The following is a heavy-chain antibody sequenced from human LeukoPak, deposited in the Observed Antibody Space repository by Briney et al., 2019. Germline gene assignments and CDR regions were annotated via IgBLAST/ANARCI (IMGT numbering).Heavy chain of an antibody. D-gene: IGHD3-10*01. CDR2: IIPIFGTA. CDR3: ATFYGSGSSYLDY. CDR1: GGTFSSYA. Sequence: SVRVSCKASGGTFSSYAISWVRQAPGQGLEWMGGIIPIFGTANYAQKFQGRVTITADESTSTAYMELSSLRSEDTAVYYCATFYGSGSSYLDYWGQGTLVTVSS. J-gene: IGHJ4*02. V-gene: IGHV1-69*01.